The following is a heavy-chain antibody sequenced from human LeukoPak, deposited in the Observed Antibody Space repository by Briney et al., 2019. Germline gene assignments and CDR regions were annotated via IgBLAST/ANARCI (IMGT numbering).Heavy chain of an antibody. D-gene: IGHD2-21*02. CDR3: ARVVTEAFDI. J-gene: IGHJ3*02. V-gene: IGHV4-59*01. CDR1: GGSISSYY. CDR2: IYYSGST. Sequence: KPSETLSLTCTVSGGSISSYYWSWIRQPPGKGLEWIGYIYYSGSTNYNPSLKSRVTISVDTSKNQFSLKLSSVTAADTAVYYCARVVTEAFDIWGQGTMVTVSS.